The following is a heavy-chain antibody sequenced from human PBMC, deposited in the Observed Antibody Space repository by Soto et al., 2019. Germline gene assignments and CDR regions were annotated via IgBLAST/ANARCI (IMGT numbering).Heavy chain of an antibody. CDR2: ISTYNGNT. Sequence: ASVKVSCKASGYTFTSYGISWVRQAPGQGLEWMGWISTYNGNTNYAQKFQGRVTITADESTSTAYMELSSLRSEDTAVYYCARGQAQYCSSTSCPRDWFDPWGQGTLVTVSS. CDR1: GYTFTSYG. D-gene: IGHD2-2*01. J-gene: IGHJ5*02. V-gene: IGHV1-18*01. CDR3: ARGQAQYCSSTSCPRDWFDP.